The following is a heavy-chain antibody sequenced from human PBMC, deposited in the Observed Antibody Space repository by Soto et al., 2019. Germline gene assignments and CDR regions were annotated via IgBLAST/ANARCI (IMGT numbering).Heavy chain of an antibody. CDR2: IIPIAGTP. D-gene: IGHD2-15*01. V-gene: IGHV1-69*05. Sequence: QVQLVQSGAEVKTPGSSVTVSCKASGDTFTPYAVSWVRQAPGQGLEWMGGIIPIAGTPTYAQKFQGRVTTTXXXSXSTTSMELSTLTSEDTAVYYCARGYCVSTSCHSLDSWGQGTPVTVSS. CDR1: GDTFTPYA. CDR3: ARGYCVSTSCHSLDS. J-gene: IGHJ4*02.